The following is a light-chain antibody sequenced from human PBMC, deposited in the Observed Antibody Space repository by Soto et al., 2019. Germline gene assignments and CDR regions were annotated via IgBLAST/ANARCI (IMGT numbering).Light chain of an antibody. CDR2: AAS. CDR3: QQSYSTPYT. V-gene: IGKV1-39*01. Sequence: DIQMTQSPSSLSASIRDRVTITCRASPSISNYLNWYQQKPGKAPKLLIYAASSLQSGVPSRFSGSGSGKDFTLTISSLQPEDFATYYCQQSYSTPYTFGQGTKLEIK. J-gene: IGKJ2*01. CDR1: PSISNY.